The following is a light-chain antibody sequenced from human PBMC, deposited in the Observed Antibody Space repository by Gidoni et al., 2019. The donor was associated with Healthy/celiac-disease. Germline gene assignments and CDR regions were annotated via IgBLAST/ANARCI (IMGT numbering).Light chain of an antibody. V-gene: IGKV3-11*01. Sequence: EIVLTQSPATLSLSPGESATLSCRASQSVSSYLAWYQQKPGQAPRLLLYDASNRATGIPGRFSGGGSGTDFTITIGSLEPEDFAVYYCQKRSNWSFGQGTQLEIK. CDR1: QSVSSY. J-gene: IGKJ5*01. CDR3: QKRSNWS. CDR2: DAS.